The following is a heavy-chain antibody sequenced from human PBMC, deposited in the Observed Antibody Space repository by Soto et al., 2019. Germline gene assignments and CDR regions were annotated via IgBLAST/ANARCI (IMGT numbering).Heavy chain of an antibody. CDR3: ARDQTSGASGHHWFDR. D-gene: IGHD3-10*01. Sequence: KPSETLSLTCTVSGGSINSGDYYWSWIRQPPGKGLEWIGYIYYSGSTSYNPSLKSRVIMSVDTSKNEFSLRLSSVIAADTAVYYCARDQTSGASGHHWFDRWGQGTLVTVSS. J-gene: IGHJ5*02. CDR1: GGSINSGDYY. V-gene: IGHV4-30-4*01. CDR2: IYYSGST.